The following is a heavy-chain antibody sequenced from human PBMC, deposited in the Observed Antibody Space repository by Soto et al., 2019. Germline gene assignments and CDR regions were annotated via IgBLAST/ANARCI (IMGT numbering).Heavy chain of an antibody. D-gene: IGHD1-26*01. J-gene: IGHJ3*02. CDR3: AREYSGSYSDAFDI. V-gene: IGHV1-46*01. CDR2: INPSGGST. Sequence: ASVKVSCKASGYTFTSYYMHWVRQAPGQGLEWMGIINPSGGSTSYAQKFQGRVTMTRDTSISTAYMELSRLRSDDTAVYYCAREYSGSYSDAFDIWGQGTMVTVS. CDR1: GYTFTSYY.